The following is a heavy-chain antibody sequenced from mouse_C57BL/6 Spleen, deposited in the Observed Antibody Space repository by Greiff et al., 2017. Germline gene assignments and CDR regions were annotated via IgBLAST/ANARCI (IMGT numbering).Heavy chain of an antibody. V-gene: IGHV5-6*01. D-gene: IGHD1-1*01. CDR2: ISSGGSYT. J-gene: IGHJ4*01. Sequence: EVKLVESVGDLVKPGGSLKLSCAASGFTFSSYGMSWVRQTPDKRLEWVATISSGGSYTYYPDSVKGRFTISRDKAKNTLYLQMSSLKSEDTAMYYCARYYGVSYAMDYWGQGTSVTVSS. CDR3: ARYYGVSYAMDY. CDR1: GFTFSSYG.